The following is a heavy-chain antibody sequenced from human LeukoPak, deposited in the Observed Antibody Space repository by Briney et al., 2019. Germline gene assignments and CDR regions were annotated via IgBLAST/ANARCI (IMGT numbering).Heavy chain of an antibody. D-gene: IGHD3-16*02. CDR3: ARALAHRH. CDR2: INHGGST. J-gene: IGHJ4*02. Sequence: RPSETLSLTCAVYGGSFSDYYWSWIRQPPGKGLQWIGEINHGGSTNYNPSLKSRVTISVDTSKNQFSLKLSSVTAADTAVYYCARALAHRHWGQGTLVTVSS. CDR1: GGSFSDYY. V-gene: IGHV4-34*01.